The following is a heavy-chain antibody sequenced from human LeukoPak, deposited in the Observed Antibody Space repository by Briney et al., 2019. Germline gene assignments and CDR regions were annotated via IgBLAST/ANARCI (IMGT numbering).Heavy chain of an antibody. CDR2: IYYSGST. CDR3: ARQRGYHYDSTTNRFSDL. Sequence: SETLSLTCTVSGGSISSYYWGWIRQPPGKRLEWIGSIYYSGSTNYNPSLKSRVTISVDTSKNQFSLKLNSVTAADTAVYYCARQRGYHYDSTTNRFSDLWGQGTRVTVSS. V-gene: IGHV4-59*08. CDR1: GGSISSYY. D-gene: IGHD3-22*01. J-gene: IGHJ5*02.